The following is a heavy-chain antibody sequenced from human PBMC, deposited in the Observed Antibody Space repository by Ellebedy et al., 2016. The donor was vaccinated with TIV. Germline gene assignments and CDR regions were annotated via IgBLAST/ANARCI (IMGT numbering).Heavy chain of an antibody. Sequence: GESLKIPCAASGFTFSIYALSWVRQAPGKGLEWVVNIKQDGSEEYDVDSVKGRFPISRDNAWNSLYLQMNSLRAEDTTVYYCTRGRLSCDPWGQGTLVTVSS. CDR1: GFTFSIYA. J-gene: IGHJ5*02. CDR3: TRGRLSCDP. D-gene: IGHD2-21*01. CDR2: IKQDGSEE. V-gene: IGHV3-7*03.